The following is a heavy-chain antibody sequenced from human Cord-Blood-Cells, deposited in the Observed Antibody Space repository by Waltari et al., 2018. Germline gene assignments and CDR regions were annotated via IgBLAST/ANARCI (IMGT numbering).Heavy chain of an antibody. V-gene: IGHV1-24*01. Sequence: QVQLVQSGAEVKKPGASVKVSGKVSGYTLTELSMHWVRQAPVKGLEWSGGFDPEEGETSNAQKFQDRATSTEYTTTDTAYMEQSSRRSEDSAVYYWATVSGRGSTSYFDYWGQGALVTVSS. D-gene: IGHD2-2*01. CDR1: GYTLTELS. CDR2: FDPEEGET. J-gene: IGHJ4*02. CDR3: ATVSGRGSTSYFDY.